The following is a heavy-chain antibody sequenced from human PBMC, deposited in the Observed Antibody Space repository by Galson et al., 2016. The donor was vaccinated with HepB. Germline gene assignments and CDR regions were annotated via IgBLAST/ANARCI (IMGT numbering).Heavy chain of an antibody. Sequence: SVKVSCKASGYTFSSYAMHWVRQAPGQRLEWMGWINTANGNTKYSQKLQGRVTITRDTSASTACMELSSLKSEDTAVYYCARGIFSGSYSTGWYYFDYWGQGILVTVSS. CDR1: GYTFSSYA. CDR3: ARGIFSGSYSTGWYYFDY. CDR2: INTANGNT. V-gene: IGHV1-3*04. D-gene: IGHD1-26*01. J-gene: IGHJ4*02.